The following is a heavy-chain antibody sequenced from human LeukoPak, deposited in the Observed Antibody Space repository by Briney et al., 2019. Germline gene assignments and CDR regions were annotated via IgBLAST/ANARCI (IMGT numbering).Heavy chain of an antibody. J-gene: IGHJ4*02. CDR2: VSSSGGST. CDR1: GFTFSSYA. V-gene: IGHV3-23*01. Sequence: QPGGSLRLSCTASGFTFSSYAMNWVRQAPGKGLEWVSGVSSSGGSTYDADSVKGRFTISRDNPKNTLYLQMNSLRADDTAVYYCVKAELADQWLAPFDCWGQGTLVTVSS. D-gene: IGHD6-19*01. CDR3: VKAELADQWLAPFDC.